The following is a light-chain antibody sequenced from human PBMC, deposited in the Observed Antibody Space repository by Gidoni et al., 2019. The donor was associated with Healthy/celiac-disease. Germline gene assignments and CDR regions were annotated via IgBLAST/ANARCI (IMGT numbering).Light chain of an antibody. J-gene: IGKJ3*01. CDR1: QSIISY. CDR2: AES. Sequence: DIQMTQSPSSLYASVGDRVTITFRSSQSIISYLHWYQQKPGKAHKILIYAESSFQSGVPSRFSGSGSGTDFTLTIRSLQPEDFATYYCQQSYSTPPFTFGPGTKVDIK. CDR3: QQSYSTPPFT. V-gene: IGKV1-39*01.